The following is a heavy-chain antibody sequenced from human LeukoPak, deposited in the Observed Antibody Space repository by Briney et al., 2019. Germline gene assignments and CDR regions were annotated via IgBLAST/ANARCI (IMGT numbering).Heavy chain of an antibody. Sequence: PGGSLRLSCSASGFTFSSYAMHWVRQAPGKGLEYVSAISSNGGRTYYADSVKGRFTISRDNSKNTLYLQMSSLRAEDTAVYYCVKPEARYTSGWFDFFDYWGQGALVTVSS. V-gene: IGHV3-64D*09. CDR3: VKPEARYTSGWFDFFDY. D-gene: IGHD6-19*01. CDR2: ISSNGGRT. CDR1: GFTFSSYA. J-gene: IGHJ4*02.